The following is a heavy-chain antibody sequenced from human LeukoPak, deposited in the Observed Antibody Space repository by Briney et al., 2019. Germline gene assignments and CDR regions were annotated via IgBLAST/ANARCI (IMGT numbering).Heavy chain of an antibody. CDR1: GFTFSSYW. Sequence: PGGSLRLSCAASGFTFSSYWMSWVRQAPGKGLEWVSSISSSSSYIYYADSVKGRFTISRDNAKNSLYLQMNSLRAEDTAVYYCARVTVTTFYYYYGMDVWGQGTTVTVSS. V-gene: IGHV3-21*01. D-gene: IGHD4-17*01. CDR2: ISSSSSYI. CDR3: ARVTVTTFYYYYGMDV. J-gene: IGHJ6*02.